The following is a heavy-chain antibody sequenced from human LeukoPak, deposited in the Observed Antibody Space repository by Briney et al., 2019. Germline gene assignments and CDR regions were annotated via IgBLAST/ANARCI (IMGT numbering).Heavy chain of an antibody. J-gene: IGHJ4*02. CDR1: GGSISSYY. CDR2: IYYSGST. V-gene: IGHV4-59*01. CDR3: ASTKVKFGGVFDY. Sequence: PSETLSLTCTVSGGSISSYYWSWIRLPPGKGLEWIGYIYYSGSTNYNPSLKSRVTISVDTSKNQFSLKLSSVTAADTAVYYCASTKVKFGGVFDYWGQGTLVTVSS. D-gene: IGHD3-16*01.